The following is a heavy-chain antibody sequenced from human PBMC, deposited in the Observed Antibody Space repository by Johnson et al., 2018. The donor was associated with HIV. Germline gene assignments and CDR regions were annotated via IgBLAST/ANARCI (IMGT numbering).Heavy chain of an antibody. CDR3: ARTNWNDDAGGAIDI. V-gene: IGHV3-20*04. CDR1: GFTFDDYG. CDR2: INWNGDSP. J-gene: IGHJ3*02. Sequence: VQLVESGGGVVRPGGSLRLSCAASGFTFDDYGMSWVRQAPGKGLEWISGINWNGDSPGYADSVKGRFTVSRDNAKTSLHLHMNSLRPEDTAVYYCARTNWNDDAGGAIDIWGQGTMVTVSS. D-gene: IGHD1-1*01.